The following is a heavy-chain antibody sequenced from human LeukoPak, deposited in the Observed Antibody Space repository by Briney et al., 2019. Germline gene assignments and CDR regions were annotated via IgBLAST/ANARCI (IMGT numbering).Heavy chain of an antibody. D-gene: IGHD6-19*01. J-gene: IGHJ4*02. Sequence: SETLSLTCTVSGGSISSSSYYWSWIRQPPGKGLEWIGEINHSGSTNYNPSLKSRVTISVDTSKNQFSLKLSSVTAADTAVYYCARRYSSGWYSTDYWGQGTLVTVSS. CDR2: INHSGST. CDR1: GGSISSSSYY. V-gene: IGHV4-39*07. CDR3: ARRYSSGWYSTDY.